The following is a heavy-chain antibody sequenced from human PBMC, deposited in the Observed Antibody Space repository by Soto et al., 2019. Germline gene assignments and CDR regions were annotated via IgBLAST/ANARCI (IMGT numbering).Heavy chain of an antibody. CDR1: GGSISSGDFY. Sequence: SETLSLTCSVSGGSISSGDFYWSWIRQPPGKGLEWIGFIYYSGSTYYNPSLQSRVTISVDTSKNQFSLDLTSVTAADTAVYYCVRGRILRLRFGDFDSWGQGTLVTVSS. CDR3: VRGRILRLRFGDFDS. CDR2: IYYSGST. J-gene: IGHJ4*02. D-gene: IGHD5-12*01. V-gene: IGHV4-30-4*01.